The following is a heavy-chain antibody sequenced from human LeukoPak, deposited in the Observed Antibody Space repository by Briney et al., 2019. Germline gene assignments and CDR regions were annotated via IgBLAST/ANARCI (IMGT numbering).Heavy chain of an antibody. CDR2: IKQDGREK. V-gene: IGHV3-7*01. D-gene: IGHD3-10*02. Sequence: PGGSLRLSCAASGFTFSSYWMSWVRQAPGKGLEWVAHIKQDGREKYYVYSVKGRFTISRDNAKNSLYLQMNSLRAEDTAGYYCAELGITMIGGVWGKGTTVTISS. CDR1: GFTFSSYW. J-gene: IGHJ6*03. CDR3: AELGITMIGGV.